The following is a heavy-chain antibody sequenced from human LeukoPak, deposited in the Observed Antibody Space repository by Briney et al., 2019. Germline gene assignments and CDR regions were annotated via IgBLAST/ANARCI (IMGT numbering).Heavy chain of an antibody. Sequence: SETLSLTCAVYGGSFSGYYWSWIRQPPGKGLEWIGEINHSGSTNYNPSLKSRVTISVDTSENQFSLKLSSVTAADTAVYYCARAGAYYGSGIPLDIWGQGTTVTVSS. CDR1: GGSFSGYY. V-gene: IGHV4-34*01. CDR3: ARAGAYYGSGIPLDI. CDR2: INHSGST. J-gene: IGHJ3*02. D-gene: IGHD3-10*01.